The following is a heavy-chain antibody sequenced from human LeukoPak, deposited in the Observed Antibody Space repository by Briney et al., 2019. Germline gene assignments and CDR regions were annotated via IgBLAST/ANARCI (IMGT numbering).Heavy chain of an antibody. CDR1: GGSISSYY. Sequence: SETLSLTCTVSGGSISSYYWSWIRQPPGKGLEWIGYIYYSGSTNYNPSLKSRVTISVDRSKNQFSLKLSSVTAADTAVYYCARERFLEWYYYFDYWGQGTLVTVSS. CDR3: ARERFLEWYYYFDY. D-gene: IGHD3-3*01. J-gene: IGHJ4*02. CDR2: IYYSGST. V-gene: IGHV4-59*12.